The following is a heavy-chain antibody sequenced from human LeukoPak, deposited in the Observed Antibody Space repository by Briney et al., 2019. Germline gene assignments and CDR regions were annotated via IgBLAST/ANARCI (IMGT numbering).Heavy chain of an antibody. V-gene: IGHV1-69*13. Sequence: SVKVSCKASGGTFSSYAISWVRQAPGQGLEWMGGIIPIFGTANYAQKFQGRVTITADESTSTAYMELSSLRSEDTAVYYCGREAAAGRGWFDPWGQGTLVTVSS. D-gene: IGHD6-13*01. CDR2: IIPIFGTA. J-gene: IGHJ5*02. CDR3: GREAAAGRGWFDP. CDR1: GGTFSSYA.